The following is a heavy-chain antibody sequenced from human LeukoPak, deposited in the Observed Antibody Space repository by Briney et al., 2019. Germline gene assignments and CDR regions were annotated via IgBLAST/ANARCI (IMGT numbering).Heavy chain of an antibody. CDR3: AKAPYTQGTYYYYYMDV. J-gene: IGHJ6*03. CDR1: GFTFSTYS. CDR2: ISSNSRTM. V-gene: IGHV3-48*01. Sequence: GGSLRLSCAASGFTFSTYSMNWVRQAPGKGLEWLSSISSNSRTMYYADSVKGRFTISRDNAKNSLYLQMNSLRAEDTAVYYCAKAPYTQGTYYYYYMDVWGKGTTVTVSS. D-gene: IGHD2-2*02.